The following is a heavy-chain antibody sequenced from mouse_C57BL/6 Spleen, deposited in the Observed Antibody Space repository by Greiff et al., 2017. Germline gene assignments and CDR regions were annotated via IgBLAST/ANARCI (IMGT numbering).Heavy chain of an antibody. CDR3: ARGRDYGNYDFDY. D-gene: IGHD2-1*01. CDR2: IAPSDSYT. CDR1: GYTFTSYW. Sequence: VKLQESGAELVMPGASVKLSCKASGYTFTSYWMHWVKQRPGQGLEWIGEIAPSDSYTNYNQKFKGKSTLTVDKSSSTAYMQLSSLTSEDSAVYYCARGRDYGNYDFDYWGQGTTLTVSS. J-gene: IGHJ2*01. V-gene: IGHV1-69*01.